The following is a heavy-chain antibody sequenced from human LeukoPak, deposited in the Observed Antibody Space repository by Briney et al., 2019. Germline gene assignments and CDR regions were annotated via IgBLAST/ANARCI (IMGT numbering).Heavy chain of an antibody. CDR2: MNPNSGNT. V-gene: IGHV1-8*01. J-gene: IGHJ4*02. CDR3: ARGPYVDTAMSTDY. Sequence: ALVKVSCKASGYTFTSYDINWVRQATGQGLEWMGWMNPNSGNTGYAQKFQGRVTMTRNTSISTAYMELSRLRSVDTAVYYCARGPYVDTAMSTDYWGQGTLVTVSS. CDR1: GYTFTSYD. D-gene: IGHD5-18*01.